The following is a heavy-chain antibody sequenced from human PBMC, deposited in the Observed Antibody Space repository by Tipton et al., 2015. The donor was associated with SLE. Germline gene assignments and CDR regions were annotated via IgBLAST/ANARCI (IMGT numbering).Heavy chain of an antibody. J-gene: IGHJ4*02. CDR3: ARQDVFFAGRN. D-gene: IGHD3-3*01. CDR2: INHSGST. CDR1: GGSFSGYY. Sequence: TLSLTCAVYGGSFSGYYWSWIRQPPGKGLEWIGEINHSGSTNYNPSLKSRVTLSVDTSKNQFSLKLYSVTAADTAVYYCARQDVFFAGRNWGQGTLVTVSS. V-gene: IGHV4-34*01.